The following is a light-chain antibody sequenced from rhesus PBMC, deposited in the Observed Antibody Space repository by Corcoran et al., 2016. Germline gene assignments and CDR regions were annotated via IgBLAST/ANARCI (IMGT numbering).Light chain of an antibody. CDR3: SSYTSFTTYI. CDR2: EVT. V-gene: IGLV2-32*02. CDR1: SSDVGAYDY. Sequence: QSALTQPHSVSGSPGQSVAISCTGTSSDVGAYDYVSWFQQHPGTAPKLLIYEVTKRPSGVSDRFSASKSGNTASLTISGLQAEDEADYYCSSYTSFTTYIFGDRTRLTVL. J-gene: IGLJ1*01.